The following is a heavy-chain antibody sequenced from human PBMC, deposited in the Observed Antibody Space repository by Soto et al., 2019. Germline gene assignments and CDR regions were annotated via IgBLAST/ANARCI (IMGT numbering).Heavy chain of an antibody. CDR3: ARDNDRPQLGGNYYYILDV. V-gene: IGHV1-69*12. CDR2: IMPIFRTP. Sequence: QVQLEQSGAEVKKPGSSVKVSCKASGGTFRNSAISWVRQAPGQGLEWMGGIMPIFRTPDYSQKFQGRVTITADESTSTAYMELSCLRSDDTAVYYCARDNDRPQLGGNYYYILDVCGQGTTVTVSS. D-gene: IGHD1-1*01. J-gene: IGHJ6*02. CDR1: GGTFRNSA.